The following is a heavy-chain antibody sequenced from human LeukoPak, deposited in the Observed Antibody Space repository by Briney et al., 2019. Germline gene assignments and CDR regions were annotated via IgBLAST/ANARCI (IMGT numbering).Heavy chain of an antibody. J-gene: IGHJ4*02. V-gene: IGHV3-21*01. D-gene: IGHD1-1*01. CDR3: ARDSARGNLYYFDY. CDR1: GFTFSSYS. Sequence: PGGSLRLSCAASGFTFSSYSMNWVRQAPGKGLEWVSSISSSSSYIYYAESVKGRFTISRDNAKNSLYLQMNSLRAEDTAVYYCARDSARGNLYYFDYWGQGTLVTVSS. CDR2: ISSSSSYI.